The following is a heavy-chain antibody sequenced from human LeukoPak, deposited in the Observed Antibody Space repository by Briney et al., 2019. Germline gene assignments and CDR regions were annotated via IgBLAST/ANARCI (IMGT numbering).Heavy chain of an antibody. Sequence: GGSLRLSCAASGFTFSNYWMNWVRQAPGKGLEWVANIKQDGSEIFYVDSVKGRFTISRDNAKNSLYLQMNSLRAEDTAVYYCARGGDSKSYFGYFDYWAQGTLVTVSS. J-gene: IGHJ4*02. CDR3: ARGGDSKSYFGYFDY. D-gene: IGHD1-26*01. CDR2: IKQDGSEI. CDR1: GFTFSNYW. V-gene: IGHV3-7*01.